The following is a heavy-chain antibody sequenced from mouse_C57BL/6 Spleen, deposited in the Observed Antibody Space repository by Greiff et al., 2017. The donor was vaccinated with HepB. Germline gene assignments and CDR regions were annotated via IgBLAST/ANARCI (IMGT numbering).Heavy chain of an antibody. CDR2: IRNKANGYTT. CDR1: GFTFTDYY. Sequence: DVKLVESGGGLVQPGGSLSLSCAASGFTFTDYYMSWVRQPPGKALEWLGFIRNKANGYTTEYSASVKVRFTISRDNSQSILYLQMNALRAEDSATYYCARGTGYCDYWGQGTTLTVSS. CDR3: ARGTGYCDY. V-gene: IGHV7-3*01. D-gene: IGHD4-1*01. J-gene: IGHJ2*01.